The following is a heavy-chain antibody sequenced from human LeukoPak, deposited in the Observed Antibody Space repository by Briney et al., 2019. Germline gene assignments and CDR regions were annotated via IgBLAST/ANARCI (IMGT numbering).Heavy chain of an antibody. D-gene: IGHD6-19*01. CDR1: GGTFSSYA. V-gene: IGHV1-69*01. CDR2: IIPIFGTA. J-gene: IGHJ4*02. Sequence: GSSVKVSCKASGGTFSSYAISWVRQAPGQGLEWMGGIIPIFGTANYAQKFQGRVTITADESTSTAYMELSSLRSEDTAVYYCASNWAVSSGWADSSDYWGQGTLVTVSS. CDR3: ASNWAVSSGWADSSDY.